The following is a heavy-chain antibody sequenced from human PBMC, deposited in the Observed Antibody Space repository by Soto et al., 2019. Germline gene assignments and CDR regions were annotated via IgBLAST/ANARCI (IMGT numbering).Heavy chain of an antibody. CDR2: ISPGGDTL. V-gene: IGHV3-48*02. Sequence: LVESGGGLVQPGGALRLSCAASGFSVTSYSLDWVRQAPGRRLEWLAYISPGGDTLHYADSVKGRFTISRDVTKNSLSLQMNSLRDEDTAVYYCSRVFLSNSFDLWGQGTMVTVSS. D-gene: IGHD3-3*01. CDR1: GFSVTSYS. J-gene: IGHJ3*01. CDR3: SRVFLSNSFDL.